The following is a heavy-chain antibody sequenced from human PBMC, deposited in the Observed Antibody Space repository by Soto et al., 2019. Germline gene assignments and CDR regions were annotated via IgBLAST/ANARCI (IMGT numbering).Heavy chain of an antibody. D-gene: IGHD6-25*01. CDR3: ARPHGGSSGWDNWFDP. Sequence: PGESLKISCKGSGFSFTTYWIAWVRQMPGKGLEWMGIIYPGDSKTTYSPSFQGQVTISADKSISTAYLQWSSLKASDTAMYYCARPHGGSSGWDNWFDPWGQGTLVTVS. CDR1: GFSFTTYW. J-gene: IGHJ5*02. CDR2: IYPGDSKT. V-gene: IGHV5-51*01.